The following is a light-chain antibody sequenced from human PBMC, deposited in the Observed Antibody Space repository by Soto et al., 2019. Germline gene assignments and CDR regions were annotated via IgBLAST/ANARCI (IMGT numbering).Light chain of an antibody. CDR3: QSYDSSLRV. J-gene: IGLJ1*01. V-gene: IGLV1-40*01. CDR2: GNS. Sequence: QSVLTQPPSVSGAPGQRVTISCTGSSSNIGAGYDVHWYQQLPGTAPKLLIYGNSNRPSGVPDRFSGSKSGTSASLAITGLQAEDEADYYCQSYDSSLRVFXTGTKLTVL. CDR1: SSNIGAGYD.